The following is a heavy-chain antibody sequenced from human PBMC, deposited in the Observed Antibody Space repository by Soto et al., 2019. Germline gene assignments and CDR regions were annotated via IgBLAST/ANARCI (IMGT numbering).Heavy chain of an antibody. J-gene: IGHJ6*02. Sequence: ESGGGLVQPGGSLRLSCAASGFTFSSYSMNWVRQAPGKGLEWVSYISSSSSTIYYADSVKGRFTISRDNAKNSLYLQMNSLRDEDTAVYYCARREYSSSSNYYYYGMDVWGQGTTVTVSS. CDR1: GFTFSSYS. V-gene: IGHV3-48*02. CDR2: ISSSSSTI. CDR3: ARREYSSSSNYYYYGMDV. D-gene: IGHD6-6*01.